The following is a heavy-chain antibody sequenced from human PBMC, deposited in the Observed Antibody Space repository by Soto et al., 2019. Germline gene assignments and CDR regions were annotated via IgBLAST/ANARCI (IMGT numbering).Heavy chain of an antibody. Sequence: QVQLVESGGGVGQPGTSLRLSCAVSRLTFSSYGMNWVRLAPGKGLEWVAVISNDGSNKYYADSVKGRFTISRDNSKNTVYLQMNSLRAEDTALYYCACGRGYCDDSGCSNFDFFQYWGQGALVIVSS. CDR3: ACGRGYCDDSGCSNFDFFQY. CDR2: ISNDGSNK. CDR1: RLTFSSYG. J-gene: IGHJ1*01. D-gene: IGHD2-15*01. V-gene: IGHV3-30*03.